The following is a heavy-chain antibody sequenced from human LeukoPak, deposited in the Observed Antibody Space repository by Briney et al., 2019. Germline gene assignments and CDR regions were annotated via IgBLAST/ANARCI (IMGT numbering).Heavy chain of an antibody. CDR1: GGSISSSSHY. D-gene: IGHD3-9*01. J-gene: IGHJ4*02. CDR2: IYYSGST. V-gene: IGHV4-39*01. Sequence: SETLSLTCTVSGGSISSSSHYWGWIRQPPGKGLEWIGSIYYSGSTYYNPSLKSRVTISVDTSKNQFSLKLGSVTAADTAVYYCARHSPILTGYYMDYWGQGTLVTVSS. CDR3: ARHSPILTGYYMDY.